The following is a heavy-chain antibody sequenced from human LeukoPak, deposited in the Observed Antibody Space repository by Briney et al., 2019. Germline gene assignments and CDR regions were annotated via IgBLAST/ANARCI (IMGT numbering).Heavy chain of an antibody. J-gene: IGHJ4*02. CDR3: ARLRSSYGSDY. Sequence: PGGSLRLSCAASGFRFSSYAMHWVRQAPGKGLEYVSAISIDGGDTFYASSVKGRFTISRDNSKSTLYLQMGSLRPEDMAVYYCARLRSSYGSDYWGQGTLVTVSS. CDR1: GFRFSSYA. V-gene: IGHV3-64*01. CDR2: ISIDGGDT. D-gene: IGHD5-18*01.